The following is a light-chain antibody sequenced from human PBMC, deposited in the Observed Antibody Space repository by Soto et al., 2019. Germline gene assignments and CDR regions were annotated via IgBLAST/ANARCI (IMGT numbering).Light chain of an antibody. CDR1: QSVSSSY. CDR2: RTS. CDR3: QQYDSSPRT. V-gene: IGKV3-20*01. J-gene: IGKJ1*01. Sequence: IVLTQSPGPPSLSPGERATLSCRASQSVSSSYLAWYQQKPGQAPRLLIYRTSNRATGIPDRFSGSGSGTDFTLTISRLEPEDFAVYWCQQYDSSPRTFGQGTKVDIK.